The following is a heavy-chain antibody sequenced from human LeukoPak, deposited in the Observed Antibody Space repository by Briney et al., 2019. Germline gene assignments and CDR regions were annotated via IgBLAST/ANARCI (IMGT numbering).Heavy chain of an antibody. CDR1: GFSFTSYA. CDR3: AKGGWLDN. J-gene: IGHJ4*02. Sequence: GGSLRLSCAASGFSFTSYAMSWARQAPGKGLEWLSRISESDGTTHYADSVQGRFTISRDNSENTLFLQMISLRVDDTAVYYCAKGGWLDNLGQGTLVTVSS. V-gene: IGHV3-23*01. CDR2: ISESDGTT. D-gene: IGHD2-15*01.